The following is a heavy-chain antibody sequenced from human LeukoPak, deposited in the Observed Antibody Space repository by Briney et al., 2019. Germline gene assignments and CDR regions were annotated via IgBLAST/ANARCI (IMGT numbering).Heavy chain of an antibody. V-gene: IGHV3-23*01. CDR3: AKEGNYGGNSGCFDY. Sequence: GGSLRLSCEASGFIFSTYAMSWVRQAPGKGLEWVSAISGNGGSTYYADSVKGRFTISRDNSKNTLYLQMNSLRAEDTAIYYCAKEGNYGGNSGCFDYWGLGTLVTVSS. CDR2: ISGNGGST. D-gene: IGHD4-23*01. CDR1: GFIFSTYA. J-gene: IGHJ4*02.